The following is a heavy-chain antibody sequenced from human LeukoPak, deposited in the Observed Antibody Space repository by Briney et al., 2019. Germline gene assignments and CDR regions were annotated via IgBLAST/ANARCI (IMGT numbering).Heavy chain of an antibody. Sequence: GGSLRLSCVASGFTFSSRDWMTWVRRAPGKGLEWVANIKQDGSEKNYVDSGKGRFTISRDNAKNSLYLQMNSLRAEDTAVYYCARRRGYSSGWYGRYYFDYWGQGTLVTVSS. CDR3: ARRRGYSSGWYGRYYFDY. D-gene: IGHD6-19*01. J-gene: IGHJ4*02. V-gene: IGHV3-7*01. CDR2: IKQDGSEK. CDR1: GFTFSSRDW.